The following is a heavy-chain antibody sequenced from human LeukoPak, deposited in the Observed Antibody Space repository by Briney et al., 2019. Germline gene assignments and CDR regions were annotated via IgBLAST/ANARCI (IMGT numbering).Heavy chain of an antibody. Sequence: GGSLRLSCAASGFTFSSFDLHWVRQAPGKGLEWVAAIDTGGDTYYPGSVKGRFTVSRENAKNSLYLQMNSLRAGDTAVYYCARGAPPRYCASTTSCPLDVWGKGTTVTVSS. J-gene: IGHJ6*04. V-gene: IGHV3-13*01. CDR3: ARGAPPRYCASTTSCPLDV. D-gene: IGHD2-2*01. CDR1: GFTFSSFD. CDR2: IDTGGDT.